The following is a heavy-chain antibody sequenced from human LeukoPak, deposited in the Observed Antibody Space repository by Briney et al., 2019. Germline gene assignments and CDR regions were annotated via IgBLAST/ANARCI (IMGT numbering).Heavy chain of an antibody. D-gene: IGHD3-3*01. Sequence: GASVKVSCKTSGYTFTSYSITWVRQAPGQGLEWMGWISAYNGNTNYAQMLQGRVTMTTDTSTTTAYMELRSLRSDDTAVYYCARDHRAVWGVVSFYFDYWGQGTLVTVSS. J-gene: IGHJ4*02. CDR3: ARDHRAVWGVVSFYFDY. CDR1: GYTFTSYS. CDR2: ISAYNGNT. V-gene: IGHV1-18*01.